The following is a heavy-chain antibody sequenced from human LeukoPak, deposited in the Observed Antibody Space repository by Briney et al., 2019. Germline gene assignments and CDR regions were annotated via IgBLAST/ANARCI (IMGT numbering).Heavy chain of an antibody. CDR3: ERGRGIAAASTFQH. Sequence: SETLSLTCAVYGGSFSGYYWSWIRQPPGKGLEWIGEINHSGSTNYNPSLKSRVTISVDTSKNQFSLKLSSVTAADTAVYYCERGRGIAAASTFQHWGQGTLVTVSS. D-gene: IGHD6-13*01. V-gene: IGHV4-34*01. CDR2: INHSGST. J-gene: IGHJ1*01. CDR1: GGSFSGYY.